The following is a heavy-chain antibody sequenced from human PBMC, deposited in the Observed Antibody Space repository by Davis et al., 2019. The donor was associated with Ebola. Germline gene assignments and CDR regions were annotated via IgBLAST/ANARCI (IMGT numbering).Heavy chain of an antibody. CDR3: AKFSRAGESD. Sequence: GGSLRLSCAASGFTFRNYWMSWVRQAPGKGLEWVANIRPDGSEEQYVDSLKGRFTISRDNTKNSLYLQVNSLRDEDTAVYYCAKFSRAGESDWGQGTLVTVS. CDR2: IRPDGSEE. V-gene: IGHV3-7*03. D-gene: IGHD6-13*01. J-gene: IGHJ4*02. CDR1: GFTFRNYW.